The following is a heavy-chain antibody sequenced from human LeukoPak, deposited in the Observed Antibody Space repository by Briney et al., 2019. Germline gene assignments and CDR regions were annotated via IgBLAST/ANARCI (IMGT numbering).Heavy chain of an antibody. CDR3: ARGGEQQLDLEFDY. D-gene: IGHD6-13*01. J-gene: IGHJ4*02. Sequence: PSETLSLTCTFAGGSISSYYWSWIRQPPGKGLEWIGYIYYSGSTNYNPSLKSRVTISVDTSKNQFSLKLSSVTAADTAVYYCARGGEQQLDLEFDYWGQGTLVTVSS. V-gene: IGHV4-59*01. CDR2: IYYSGST. CDR1: GGSISSYY.